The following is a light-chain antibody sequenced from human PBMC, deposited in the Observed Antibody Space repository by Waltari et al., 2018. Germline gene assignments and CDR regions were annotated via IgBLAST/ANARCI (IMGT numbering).Light chain of an antibody. CDR1: QSISTV. CDR2: GAS. Sequence: DIRMTQSPSSLSASVGDRVTITCRASQSISTVLNWYQHRPGKAPKLLIYGASNLQSGVPSRFSCSGSGRDFTLTISGLKPEDFATYYCQQSYSSPLYTFGQGTRLEIK. V-gene: IGKV1-39*01. CDR3: QQSYSSPLYT. J-gene: IGKJ2*01.